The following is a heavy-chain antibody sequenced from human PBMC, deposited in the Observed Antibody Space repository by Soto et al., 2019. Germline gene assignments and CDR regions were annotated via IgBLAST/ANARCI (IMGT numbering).Heavy chain of an antibody. D-gene: IGHD3-3*01. CDR3: AKDQRKPAIFGVVTLY. CDR2: ISGSGQTT. J-gene: IGHJ4*02. Sequence: XGSLRLSCAGAGVTFSRFAMSWVRQVPGKGLEWVSAISGSGQTTYYADSVKGRFTVSRDNSNNTLYLQMNSLRAEDTAVYYCAKDQRKPAIFGVVTLYWGQGTLVTVSS. V-gene: IGHV3-23*01. CDR1: GVTFSRFA.